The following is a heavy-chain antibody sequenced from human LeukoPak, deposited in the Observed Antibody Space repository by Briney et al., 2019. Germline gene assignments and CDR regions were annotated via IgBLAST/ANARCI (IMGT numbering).Heavy chain of an antibody. CDR1: GFTFSSYE. CDR2: ISSSGSTI. V-gene: IGHV3-48*03. CDR3: ARDKAGNDILTGHFDY. J-gene: IGHJ4*02. D-gene: IGHD3-9*01. Sequence: QPGGSLRLSCAASGFTFSSYEMNWVRQAPGKGLEWLSYISSSGSTIYYAESVKGRFTISRDNAENSLHLQMNSLRAEDTAVYYCARDKAGNDILTGHFDYWGQGTLVTVSS.